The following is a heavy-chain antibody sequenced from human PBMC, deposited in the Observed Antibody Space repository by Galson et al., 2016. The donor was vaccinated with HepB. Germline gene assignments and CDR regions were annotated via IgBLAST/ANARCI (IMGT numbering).Heavy chain of an antibody. J-gene: IGHJ6*02. CDR2: ISYDGSDK. D-gene: IGHD1-1*01. CDR1: GFTFSSYG. CDR3: AKDVWRGGGTDYYGMDV. Sequence: SLRLSCAAYGFTFSSYGMHWVRQAPGKGLEWVAVISYDGSDKYYADSVKGRFTISRDRSKNTLYLQMSSLRAEDTAVYYCAKDVWRGGGTDYYGMDVWGQGTTVTVSS. V-gene: IGHV3-30*18.